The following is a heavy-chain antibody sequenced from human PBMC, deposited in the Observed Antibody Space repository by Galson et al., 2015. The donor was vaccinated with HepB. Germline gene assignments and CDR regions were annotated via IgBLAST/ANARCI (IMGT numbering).Heavy chain of an antibody. J-gene: IGHJ4*02. D-gene: IGHD2-15*01. V-gene: IGHV3-7*01. Sequence: SLRLSCAASGFTFSSYWMSWVRQAPGKGLERVANIKQDGSEKYHVDSVKGRFTISRDNAKNSLYLQMNSLRAEDTAVYYCAREPLPYGWSFPLFDYWGQGTLVTVSS. CDR3: AREPLPYGWSFPLFDY. CDR1: GFTFSSYW. CDR2: IKQDGSEK.